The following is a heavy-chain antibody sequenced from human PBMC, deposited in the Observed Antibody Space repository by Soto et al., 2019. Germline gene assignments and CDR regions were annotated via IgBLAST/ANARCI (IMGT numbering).Heavy chain of an antibody. Sequence: QVQLVQSGAEVKQPGSSVKVSCKASGGTFSSYAISWVRQAPGQGLEWMGGIIPMFGTANYAQKFQGRVTITADESTSTAYMELSSLRSEDTAVYYCARDTTSLYCGGDCYSGFDYWGQGTLVTVSS. CDR3: ARDTTSLYCGGDCYSGFDY. CDR2: IIPMFGTA. D-gene: IGHD2-21*02. V-gene: IGHV1-69*01. CDR1: GGTFSSYA. J-gene: IGHJ4*02.